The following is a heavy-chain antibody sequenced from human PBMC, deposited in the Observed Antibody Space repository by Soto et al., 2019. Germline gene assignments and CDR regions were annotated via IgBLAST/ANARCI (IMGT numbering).Heavy chain of an antibody. CDR2: MNPNSGNT. CDR3: ARAFNCISTSCYSGGENWFDP. V-gene: IGHV1-8*02. CDR1: GYTFTTSG. D-gene: IGHD2-2*01. Sequence: ASVKVSCKSSGYTFTTSGISWVRQAPGQGLEWMGWMNPNSGNTGYAQKFQGRVTMTRNTSISTAYMELSSLRSEDTAVYYCARAFNCISTSCYSGGENWFDPWGQGTLVTVSS. J-gene: IGHJ5*02.